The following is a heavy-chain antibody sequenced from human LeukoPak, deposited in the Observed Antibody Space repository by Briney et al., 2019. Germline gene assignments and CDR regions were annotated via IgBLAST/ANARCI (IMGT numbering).Heavy chain of an antibody. CDR1: GFTFSSYS. Sequence: GGSLRLSCAASGFTFSSYSMNWVRLAPGKGLEWVSSISSSSSYIYYADSVKGRFTISRDNAKNSLYLQMNSLRAEDTAVYYCARDSGGAVAGKFDYWGQGTLVTVSS. V-gene: IGHV3-21*01. CDR2: ISSSSSYI. J-gene: IGHJ4*02. D-gene: IGHD6-19*01. CDR3: ARDSGGAVAGKFDY.